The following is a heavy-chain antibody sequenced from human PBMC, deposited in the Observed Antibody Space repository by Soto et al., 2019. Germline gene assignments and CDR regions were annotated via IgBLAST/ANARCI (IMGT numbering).Heavy chain of an antibody. Sequence: QVQLVQSGAEVKKPGSSVNVSCKASGGTFSNHLISWVRQAPGQGLEWMGTIIPLFGTLNYAQKLQGRVTLSADKSTSTAYMELSSLRSDDTAVYYCASGTLYGSGSYPVDYWGQGTLLTVSS. V-gene: IGHV1-69*08. CDR3: ASGTLYGSGSYPVDY. D-gene: IGHD3-10*01. J-gene: IGHJ4*01. CDR1: GGTFSNHL. CDR2: IIPLFGTL.